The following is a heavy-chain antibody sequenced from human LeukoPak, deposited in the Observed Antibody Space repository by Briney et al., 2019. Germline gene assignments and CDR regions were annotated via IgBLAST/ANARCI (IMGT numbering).Heavy chain of an antibody. CDR2: ISYDGSNK. Sequence: QAGGSLRLSCAASGFTFSSYGMHWVRQAPGKGLEWVAVISYDGSNKYYADSVKGRFTISRDNSKNTLYLQMNSLRAEDTAVYYCAKEVVAAAGMVYFDYWGQGTLVTVSS. J-gene: IGHJ4*02. CDR1: GFTFSSYG. CDR3: AKEVVAAAGMVYFDY. D-gene: IGHD6-13*01. V-gene: IGHV3-30*18.